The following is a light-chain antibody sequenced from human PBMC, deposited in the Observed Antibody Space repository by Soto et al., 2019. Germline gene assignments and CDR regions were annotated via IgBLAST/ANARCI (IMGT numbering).Light chain of an antibody. J-gene: IGKJ1*01. CDR3: QQYNKWPPWT. V-gene: IGKV3-15*01. CDR2: GAS. CDR1: QSVSNS. Sequence: EMVMTQSPATLSVSPGETATLSCRASQSVSNSLAWYQQKPGQVPRLLIYGASTRATGIPARFTGSGSGTEFTLTISSLQSEEFVVYYCQQYNKWPPWTFGQGTKVEIK.